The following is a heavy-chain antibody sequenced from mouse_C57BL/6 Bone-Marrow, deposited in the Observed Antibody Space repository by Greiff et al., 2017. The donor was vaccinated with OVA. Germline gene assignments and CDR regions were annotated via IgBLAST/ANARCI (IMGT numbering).Heavy chain of an antibody. CDR1: GFTFSDYY. CDR3: ARRRLITTVVATYYFDY. CDR2: INYDGSST. D-gene: IGHD1-1*01. Sequence: EVKLVESEGGLVQPGSSMKLSCTASGFTFSDYYMAWVRQVPEKGLEWVANINYDGSSTYYLDSLKSRFLISRDNAKNILYLQMSSLKSEDTATYYCARRRLITTVVATYYFDYWGQGTTLTVSS. V-gene: IGHV5-16*01. J-gene: IGHJ2*01.